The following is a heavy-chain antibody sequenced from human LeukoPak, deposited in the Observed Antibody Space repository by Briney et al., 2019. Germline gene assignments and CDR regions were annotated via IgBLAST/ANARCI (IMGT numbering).Heavy chain of an antibody. D-gene: IGHD2-2*01. J-gene: IGHJ2*01. V-gene: IGHV4-59*01. CDR3: ARGTAPDWYFDL. CDR2: IYYSGST. CDR1: GGSFSGYY. Sequence: SETLSLTCAVYGGSFSGYYWSWIRQPPGKGLEWIGYIYYSGSTNYNPSLKSRVTISVDTSKNQFSLKLSSVTAADTAVYYCARGTAPDWYFDLWGRGTLVTVSS.